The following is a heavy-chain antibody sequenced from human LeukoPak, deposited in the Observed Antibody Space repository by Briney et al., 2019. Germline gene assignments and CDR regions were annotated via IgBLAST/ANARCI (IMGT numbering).Heavy chain of an antibody. CDR3: ARGRELELPDY. V-gene: IGHV3-30*03. J-gene: IGHJ4*02. CDR2: ISYDGSNK. D-gene: IGHD1-7*01. CDR1: GFTFSSYG. Sequence: GGSLRLSCAASGFTFSSYGMHWVRQAPGKGLEWVAVISYDGSNKYYADSVKGRFTISRDNSKNTLYLQMNSLRAEDTAVYYCARGRELELPDYWGQGTLVTVSS.